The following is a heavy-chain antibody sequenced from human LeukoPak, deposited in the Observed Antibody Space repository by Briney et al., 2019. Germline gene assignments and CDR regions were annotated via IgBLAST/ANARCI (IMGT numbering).Heavy chain of an antibody. D-gene: IGHD6-19*01. CDR3: AKFGRVGIAVAGLDY. V-gene: IGHV3-23*01. J-gene: IGHJ4*02. CDR2: ISGSGGST. CDR1: GFTFSSFA. Sequence: GGSLRLSCAASGFTFSSFALSWVRQAPGKGLEWVSSISGSGGSTSYADSVKGRFTISRDISTNTLYLQMNSLRAEDTAVYYCAKFGRVGIAVAGLDYWGQGTLVTVSS.